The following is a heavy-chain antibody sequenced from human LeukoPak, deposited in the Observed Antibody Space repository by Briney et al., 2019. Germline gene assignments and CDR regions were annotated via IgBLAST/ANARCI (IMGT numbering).Heavy chain of an antibody. CDR1: GFPFSSYS. CDR3: ARESRGSYLVDY. J-gene: IGHJ4*02. CDR2: ISSSSSYI. D-gene: IGHD1-26*01. Sequence: GGPLRLSCAASGFPFSSYSMNWVRQAPGKGLEWVSSISSSSSYIFYADSVKGRFTISRDNAKNSLYLQMNSLRAEDTAVYFCARESRGSYLVDYWGQGTLVTVSS. V-gene: IGHV3-21*01.